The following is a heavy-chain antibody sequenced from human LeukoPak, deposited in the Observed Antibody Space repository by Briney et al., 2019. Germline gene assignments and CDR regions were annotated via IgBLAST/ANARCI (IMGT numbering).Heavy chain of an antibody. Sequence: GESLKISCKGSGYSFTSYWIGWVRQMPGKGLEWMGIIYPGDSDTRYSPSFQGQVTISADKSISTAYLQWSSLKASDTAMYYCARRYCSSTSCPNWFGPWGQGTLVTVSS. CDR2: IYPGDSDT. CDR1: GYSFTSYW. D-gene: IGHD2-2*01. CDR3: ARRYCSSTSCPNWFGP. V-gene: IGHV5-51*01. J-gene: IGHJ5*02.